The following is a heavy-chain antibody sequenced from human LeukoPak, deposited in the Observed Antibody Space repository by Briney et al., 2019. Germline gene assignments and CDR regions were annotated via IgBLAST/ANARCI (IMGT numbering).Heavy chain of an antibody. CDR2: INHSGST. D-gene: IGHD3-10*01. Sequence: SETLSLTCAVYGGSFSGYYWSWIRQPPGNGLEWIREINHSGSTNYNPSLKSRVTISVDTSNNQYSLMLSSVTAADTAVYYCARGPSSGGRGGFDYWGQGTLVTVSS. CDR3: ARGPSSGGRGGFDY. CDR1: GGSFSGYY. V-gene: IGHV4-34*01. J-gene: IGHJ4*02.